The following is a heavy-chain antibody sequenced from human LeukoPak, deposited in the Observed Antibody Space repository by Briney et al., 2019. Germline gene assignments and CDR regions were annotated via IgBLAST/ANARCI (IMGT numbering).Heavy chain of an antibody. Sequence: PGGSLRLSCAASGFTFSIYWMHWVRQAPGKGLVWVSRINSDGSSTSYADSVKGRFTISRDNAKNTLYLQMNSLRAEDTAVYYCARQSSSWPFDYWGQGTLVTVSS. J-gene: IGHJ4*02. D-gene: IGHD6-13*01. V-gene: IGHV3-74*01. CDR1: GFTFSIYW. CDR2: INSDGSST. CDR3: ARQSSSWPFDY.